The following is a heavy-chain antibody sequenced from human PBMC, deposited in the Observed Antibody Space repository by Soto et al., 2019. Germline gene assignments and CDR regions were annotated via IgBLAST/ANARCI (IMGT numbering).Heavy chain of an antibody. D-gene: IGHD3-22*01. J-gene: IGHJ6*02. CDR3: AKGQSDSSGYYPFYYYGMDV. CDR2: ISGSGGST. Sequence: GGSLRLSCAASGFTFSSYAMSWVRQAPGKGLEWVSAISGSGGSTYYADSVKGRFTISRDNSKNTLYLQMNSLRAEDTAVYYCAKGQSDSSGYYPFYYYGMDVWGQGTTVTVS. V-gene: IGHV3-23*01. CDR1: GFTFSSYA.